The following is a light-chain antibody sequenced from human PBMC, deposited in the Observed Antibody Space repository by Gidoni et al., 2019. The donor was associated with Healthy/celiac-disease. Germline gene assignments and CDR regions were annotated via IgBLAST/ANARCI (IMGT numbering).Light chain of an antibody. V-gene: IGLV2-14*01. CDR3: SSYTSSSTRV. Sequence: QSALTQPASVSGSPGPSITISCTGTSSDVCGYNYVSWYQQHPGKAPKLMIYEVSNRPSGVSNRFSGSKSGNTASLTISGLQAEDEADYYCSSYTSSSTRVFGGGTKLTVL. CDR1: SSDVCGYNY. J-gene: IGLJ3*02. CDR2: EVS.